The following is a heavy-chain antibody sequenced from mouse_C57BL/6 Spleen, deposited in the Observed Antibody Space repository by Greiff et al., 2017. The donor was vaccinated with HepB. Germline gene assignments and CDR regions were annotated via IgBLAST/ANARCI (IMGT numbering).Heavy chain of an antibody. Sequence: QVQLQQSGAELVKPGASVKMSCKASGYTFTSYWITWVKQRPGQGLEWIGDIYPGSGSTNYNEKFKSKATLTVDTSSSTAYMQLSSLTSEDSAVYYCASYDYDVGYFDYWGQGTTLTVSS. CDR1: GYTFTSYW. CDR2: IYPGSGST. J-gene: IGHJ2*01. V-gene: IGHV1-55*01. D-gene: IGHD2-4*01. CDR3: ASYDYDVGYFDY.